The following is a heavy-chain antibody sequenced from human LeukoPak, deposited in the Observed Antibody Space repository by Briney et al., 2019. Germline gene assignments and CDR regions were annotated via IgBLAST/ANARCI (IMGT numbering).Heavy chain of an antibody. CDR1: GFTFSNAW. CDR3: PTPPPARGYGDY. Sequence: NPGGSLRLSCAASGFTFSNAWMSWVRQAPGKGLEWVGRIKSKTDGGTTDYAAPVKGRFTISRDDSKNTLYLQMNSLKTEDTAVYYCPTPPPARGYGDYWGQGTLVIVFS. J-gene: IGHJ4*02. CDR2: IKSKTDGGTT. D-gene: IGHD5-12*01. V-gene: IGHV3-15*01.